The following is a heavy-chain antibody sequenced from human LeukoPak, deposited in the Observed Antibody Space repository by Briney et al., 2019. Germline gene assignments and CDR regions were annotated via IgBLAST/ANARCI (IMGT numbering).Heavy chain of an antibody. D-gene: IGHD1-7*01. CDR1: GFTFSSYE. J-gene: IGHJ6*03. CDR3: AKRRGLELLYYYYMDV. Sequence: GGSLRLSCAASGFTFSSYEMNWVRQAPGKGLEWVSAISGSGGSTYYADSVKGRFTISRDNSKNTLYLQMNSLRAEDTAVYYCAKRRGLELLYYYYMDVWGKETTVTVSS. V-gene: IGHV3-23*01. CDR2: ISGSGGST.